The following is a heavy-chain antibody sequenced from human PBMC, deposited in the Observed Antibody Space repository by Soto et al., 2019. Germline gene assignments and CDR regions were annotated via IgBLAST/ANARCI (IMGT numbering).Heavy chain of an antibody. D-gene: IGHD6-19*01. CDR1: GFTFSVYS. CDR2: ITSDTKTI. V-gene: IGHV3-48*02. CDR3: ARSVEGHFDY. Sequence: EVQLVESGGVLVQRGGSLRLSCVASGFTFSVYSMNWVRQAPGKGLEWFSYITSDTKTIKYADSVKGRFTISRDNAKNSVYLQMNSLRDDDAAVYYCARSVEGHFDYGGQGTVVTVSS. J-gene: IGHJ4*02.